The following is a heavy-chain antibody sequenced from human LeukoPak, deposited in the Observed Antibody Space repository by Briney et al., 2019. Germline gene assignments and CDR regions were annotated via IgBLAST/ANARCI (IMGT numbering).Heavy chain of an antibody. D-gene: IGHD3-22*01. CDR2: ISTSSSYI. J-gene: IGHJ4*02. Sequence: GGSLRLSCAASGFTFSSYSLNWVRQAPGKGLEWVSSISTSSSYIYYAESVNGRFTISRDNAKKSVYLQMNSLRAEDTAVYYCAKDMAESYYYDSSGPHGFDYWGQGTLVTVSS. V-gene: IGHV3-21*01. CDR3: AKDMAESYYYDSSGPHGFDY. CDR1: GFTFSSYS.